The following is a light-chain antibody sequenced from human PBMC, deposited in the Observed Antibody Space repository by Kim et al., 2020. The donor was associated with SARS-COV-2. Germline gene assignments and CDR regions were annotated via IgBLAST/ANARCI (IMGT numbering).Light chain of an antibody. V-gene: IGLV2-23*02. Sequence: QSALTQPASVSGSPGQSITISCTGTSSDVGSYSLVSWYQHHPGNAPKLMIYEVSKRPSGVSNRFSGSKSVNTASLTISGLQAEDEDDYYCCSYAGSSTWVFGTGTKVTVL. J-gene: IGLJ1*01. CDR1: SSDVGSYSL. CDR2: EVS. CDR3: CSYAGSSTWV.